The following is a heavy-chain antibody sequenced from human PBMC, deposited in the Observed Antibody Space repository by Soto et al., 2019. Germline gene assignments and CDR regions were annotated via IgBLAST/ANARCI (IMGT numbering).Heavy chain of an antibody. CDR3: ARERTRGIDP. Sequence: QVHLVQSGAEVRKPGASVKVSCKASGYTFTSYDINWVRQATGQGLEWMGWMNPNSGNTAYAQKFQGRVTMTRNTSISTAHMELRSLRSEDTAVYYCARERTRGIDPWGQGTLITVSS. V-gene: IGHV1-8*01. CDR1: GYTFTSYD. J-gene: IGHJ5*02. CDR2: MNPNSGNT.